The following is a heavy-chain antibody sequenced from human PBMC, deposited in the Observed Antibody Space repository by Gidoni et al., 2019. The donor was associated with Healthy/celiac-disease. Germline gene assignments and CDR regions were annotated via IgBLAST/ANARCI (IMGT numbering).Heavy chain of an antibody. CDR3: ARLGSAGGMGIAAATIQH. Sequence: EVQLVQSGAEVKKPGESLKISCTGSGYSFTSYWIGWVRQMPGKGLEWMGIIYPGDSDTRYSPSFQGQVTISADKSISTAYLQWSSLKASDTAMYYCARLGSAGGMGIAAATIQHWGQGTLVTVSS. CDR1: GYSFTSYW. J-gene: IGHJ1*01. CDR2: IYPGDSDT. D-gene: IGHD6-13*01. V-gene: IGHV5-51*03.